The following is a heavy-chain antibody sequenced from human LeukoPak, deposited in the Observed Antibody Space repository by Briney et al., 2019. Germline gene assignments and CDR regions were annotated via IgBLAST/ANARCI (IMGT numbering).Heavy chain of an antibody. CDR3: ARGFGPDY. CDR2: ISTSGGTI. CDR1: GFTFSSYA. D-gene: IGHD3-10*01. V-gene: IGHV3-48*04. J-gene: IGHJ4*02. Sequence: GGSLRLSCAASGFTFSSYAMSWVRQAPGKGLEWVSDISTSGGTIYYADSVKGRFTISRDNAKNSLYLQMNSLRAEDTAVYYCARGFGPDYWGQGTLVTVSS.